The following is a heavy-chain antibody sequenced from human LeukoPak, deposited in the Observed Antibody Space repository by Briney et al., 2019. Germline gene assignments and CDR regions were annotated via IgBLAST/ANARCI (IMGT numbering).Heavy chain of an antibody. CDR1: GFTFSSYA. V-gene: IGHV3-23*01. Sequence: GGSLRLSCAASGFTFSSYAMSWVRQAPGKGLGWVSAISGSGGSTYYADSVKGRFTISRDNSKNTLYLQMNSLRAEDRAVYYCAKARIAAAGPFDYWGQGTLVTVSS. D-gene: IGHD6-13*01. CDR3: AKARIAAAGPFDY. CDR2: ISGSGGST. J-gene: IGHJ4*02.